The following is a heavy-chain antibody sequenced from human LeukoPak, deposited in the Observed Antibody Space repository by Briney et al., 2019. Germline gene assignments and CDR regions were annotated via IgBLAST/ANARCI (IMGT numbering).Heavy chain of an antibody. Sequence: PGGSLRLSCAASGFTFSRYGMHWVRQAPGKGREGGAVIWYDGSNKYYAESVKGRFTISRDNSKNTLHLQMNSLRAEDTAVYYCARDPPMYYYDEPGSRDAFDIWGQGTMVTVSS. J-gene: IGHJ3*02. D-gene: IGHD3-22*01. CDR1: GFTFSRYG. CDR3: ARDPPMYYYDEPGSRDAFDI. CDR2: IWYDGSNK. V-gene: IGHV3-33*01.